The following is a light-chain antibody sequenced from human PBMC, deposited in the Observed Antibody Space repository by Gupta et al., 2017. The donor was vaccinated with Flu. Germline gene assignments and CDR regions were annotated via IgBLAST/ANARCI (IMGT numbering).Light chain of an antibody. CDR3: QVWDSSSDPPWV. CDR1: NIGSKS. V-gene: IGLV3-21*02. CDR2: DDS. Sequence: SYVLTQPPSVSVAPGQPPRITCGGNNIGSKSVHWYQQKPGQAPGLVVYDDSDRPSGIPERFSGSNSGNTATLTISRVEAGDEADYYCQVWDSSSDPPWVFGGGTKLTVL. J-gene: IGLJ3*02.